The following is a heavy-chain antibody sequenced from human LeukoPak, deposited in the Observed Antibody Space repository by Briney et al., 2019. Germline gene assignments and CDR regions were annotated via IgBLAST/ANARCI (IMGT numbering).Heavy chain of an antibody. CDR3: ARLGSRLRYFDWLTYFDY. V-gene: IGHV4-39*01. J-gene: IGHJ4*02. CDR1: GGSISSSSYY. CDR2: IYYSGST. Sequence: SETLSLTRTVSGGSISSSSYYWGWIRQPPGKGLEWIGSIYYSGSTYYNPSLKSRVTISVDTSKNQFSLKLSSVTAADTAVYYCARLGSRLRYFDWLTYFDYWGQGTLVTVSS. D-gene: IGHD3-9*01.